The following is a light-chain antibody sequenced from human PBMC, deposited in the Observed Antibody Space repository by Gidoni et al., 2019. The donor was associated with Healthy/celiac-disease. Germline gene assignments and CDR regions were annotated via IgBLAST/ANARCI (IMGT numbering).Light chain of an antibody. CDR3: QHYGSSQT. CDR1: QSVRSSY. V-gene: IGKV3-20*01. Sequence: EIVFPKSPGTMSLSPGEKATLSCRASQSVRSSYLAWYQQKPGQAPKLLIYGASIRATVIPDRFRGSGSGTYFTLTISRLEPEYFAVYYCQHYGSSQTFGQGTKVEIK. J-gene: IGKJ1*01. CDR2: GAS.